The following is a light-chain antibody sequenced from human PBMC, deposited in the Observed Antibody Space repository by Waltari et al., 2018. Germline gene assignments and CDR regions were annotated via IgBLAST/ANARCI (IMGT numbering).Light chain of an antibody. CDR1: QSISSN. CDR3: QQYNNWPRT. Sequence: EIVMRHSPATLPVSPGGRATLPDRASQSISSNLAWYQQKHGQAPRLLIYGGSTSATGISARFSGIGSGTEFTHSRSSLQSEDFAVYYCQQYNNWPRTFGQGTKLEI. V-gene: IGKV3-15*01. CDR2: GGS. J-gene: IGKJ2*01.